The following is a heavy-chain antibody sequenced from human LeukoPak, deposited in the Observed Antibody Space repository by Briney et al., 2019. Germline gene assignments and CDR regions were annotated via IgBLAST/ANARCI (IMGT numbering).Heavy chain of an antibody. CDR3: ARDSPVGATRFFDY. V-gene: IGHV4-30-4*08. Sequence: PSETLSLTCTVSGGSISSGDYYWSWIRQPPGKGLEWIGYIYYSGSTYCNPSLKSRVTISVDTSKNQFSLKLNSVTAADTAVYYCARDSPVGATRFFDYWGQGTLVTVSS. J-gene: IGHJ4*02. D-gene: IGHD1-26*01. CDR1: GGSISSGDYY. CDR2: IYYSGST.